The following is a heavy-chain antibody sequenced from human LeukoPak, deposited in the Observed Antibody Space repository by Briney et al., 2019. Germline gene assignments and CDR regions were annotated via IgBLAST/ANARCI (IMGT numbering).Heavy chain of an antibody. CDR1: GGSISSSSYY. CDR2: IYYSGST. Sequence: PSETLSLTCTVSGGSISSSSYYWGWIRQPPGKGLEWIGSIYYSGSTYYNPSLKSRVTISVDTSKNQFSLKLSSVTAADTAVYYCARDSSGHPPNSWGQGTLVTVSS. J-gene: IGHJ4*02. D-gene: IGHD6-19*01. CDR3: ARDSSGHPPNS. V-gene: IGHV4-39*07.